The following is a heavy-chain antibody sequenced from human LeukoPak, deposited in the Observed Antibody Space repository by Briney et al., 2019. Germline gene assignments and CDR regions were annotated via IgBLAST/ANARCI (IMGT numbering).Heavy chain of an antibody. CDR3: VRSGGY. CDR2: IKEDGSEK. J-gene: IGHJ4*02. CDR1: GSXFSSHW. Sequence: PGGSLRLSCAASGSXFSSHWMNWVRQAPGKGLERVANIKEDGSEKYYVDSVKGRFTISRDNAKNSLCLQMNSLRAEDTAIYYCVRSGGYWGQGTLVTVSS. D-gene: IGHD1-26*01. V-gene: IGHV3-7*05.